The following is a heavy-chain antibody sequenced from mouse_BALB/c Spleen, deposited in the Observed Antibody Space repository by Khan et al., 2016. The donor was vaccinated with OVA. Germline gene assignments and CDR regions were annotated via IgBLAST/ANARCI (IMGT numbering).Heavy chain of an antibody. J-gene: IGHJ4*01. V-gene: IGHV3-2*02. D-gene: IGHD2-3*01. Sequence: EVQLVESGPGLVKPSQSLSLTCTVTGYSITSDYAWNLIRQFPGNQLEWMGYISYSGSTSYNPSLKSRISITRDTSNNQFFLQLNSVTSEDTATYYCARDGSRYNYAMDYWGQGTAVTVSS. CDR2: ISYSGST. CDR1: GYSITSDYA. CDR3: ARDGSRYNYAMDY.